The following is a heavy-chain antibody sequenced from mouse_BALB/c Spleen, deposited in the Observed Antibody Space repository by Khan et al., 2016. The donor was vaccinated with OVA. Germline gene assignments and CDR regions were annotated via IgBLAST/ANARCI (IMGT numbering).Heavy chain of an antibody. CDR3: ARIQGGDFDY. CDR1: GYSITSDYA. V-gene: IGHV3-2*02. CDR2: ISYSGNT. D-gene: IGHD3-2*02. J-gene: IGHJ2*01. Sequence: QLEESGPGLVKPSQSLSLTCTVTGYSITSDYAWNWIRQFPGNKLEWMGYISYSGNTKYNPSLKSRISITRDPSKNQFFLQFNFVTIEDTATYYCARIQGGDFDYWGQGTTLTVSS.